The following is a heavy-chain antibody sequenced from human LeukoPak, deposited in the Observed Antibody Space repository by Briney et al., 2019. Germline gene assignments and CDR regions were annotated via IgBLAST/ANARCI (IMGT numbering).Heavy chain of an antibody. CDR2: ISGSGGST. V-gene: IGHV3-23*01. D-gene: IGHD3-16*02. Sequence: QAGGSLRLSCAASGFTFSSDAMSWVRQAPGKGLEWVSAISGSGGSTYYADSVKGRFTISRDNSRNTLYLQMNSLRAEDTAVYFCAKLPPLYYVWGSYPFDYWGQGTLVTVSS. CDR1: GFTFSSDA. CDR3: AKLPPLYYVWGSYPFDY. J-gene: IGHJ4*02.